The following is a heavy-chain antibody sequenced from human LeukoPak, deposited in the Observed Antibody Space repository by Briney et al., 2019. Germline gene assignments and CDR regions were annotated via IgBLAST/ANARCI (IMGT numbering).Heavy chain of an antibody. V-gene: IGHV3-48*01. Sequence: GGSLRLSCAASGFTFSSYSMNWVRQAPGKGLEWVSYFSSSSSTIYYADSVKGRFTISRDNAKNSLYLQMNSLRAEDTAVYYCARDRLELRGASYYYYMDVWGKGTTVTVSS. CDR2: FSSSSSTI. CDR1: GFTFSSYS. J-gene: IGHJ6*03. CDR3: ARDRLELRGASYYYYMDV. D-gene: IGHD1-7*01.